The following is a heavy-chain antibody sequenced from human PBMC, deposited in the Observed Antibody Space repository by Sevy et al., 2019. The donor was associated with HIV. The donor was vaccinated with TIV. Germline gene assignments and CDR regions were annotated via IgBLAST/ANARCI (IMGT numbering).Heavy chain of an antibody. CDR2: LSFGCGEI. V-gene: IGHV3-23*01. J-gene: IGHJ4*02. CDR1: GFTFNKYS. D-gene: IGHD2-8*01. CDR3: AREGCTKPHDY. Sequence: GGSLRLSCAASGFTFNKYSMSWVRQPPGKGLEWVATLSFGCGEINYADSVKSRFTISRDNSKNSFYLQMNNLRAEDTALYYCAREGCTKPHDYWGQRTLVTVSS.